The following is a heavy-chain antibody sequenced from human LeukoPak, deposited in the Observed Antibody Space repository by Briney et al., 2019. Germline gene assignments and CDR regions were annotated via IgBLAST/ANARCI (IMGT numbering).Heavy chain of an antibody. Sequence: GALRLSCAASGFTVSSNHMSWVRQAPGKGLEWVSVIYSGGSTYYADSVKGRFTISRDNSKNTLYLQMNSLRAEDTAVYYCARDPGSVFDYWGQGTLVTVSS. V-gene: IGHV3-53*01. CDR2: IYSGGST. CDR1: GFTVSSNH. J-gene: IGHJ4*02. D-gene: IGHD1-1*01. CDR3: ARDPGSVFDY.